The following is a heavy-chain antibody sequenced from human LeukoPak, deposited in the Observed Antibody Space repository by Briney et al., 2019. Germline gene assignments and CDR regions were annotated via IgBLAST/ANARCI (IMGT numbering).Heavy chain of an antibody. V-gene: IGHV1-2*02. CDR1: GYTFTSYG. CDR3: ARVSRGNSVGGDY. CDR2: INPNSGGT. J-gene: IGHJ4*02. D-gene: IGHD4-23*01. Sequence: GASVKVSCKASGYTFTSYGISWVRQAPGQGLEWMGWINPNSGGTNYAQKFQGRVTMTRDTSISTAYMEPSRLRSDDTAMYYCARVSRGNSVGGDYWGQGTLVTVSS.